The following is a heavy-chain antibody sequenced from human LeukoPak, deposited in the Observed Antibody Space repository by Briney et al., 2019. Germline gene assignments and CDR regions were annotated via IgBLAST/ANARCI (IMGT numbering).Heavy chain of an antibody. D-gene: IGHD3-10*01. J-gene: IGHJ6*03. CDR1: GGSISSYY. CDR2: IYTSGSS. Sequence: SETLSLTCTVSGGSISSYYWSWIRQPAGKGLEWIGRIYTSGSSNYNPSLKSRVTISVDTSKNQFSLKLSSVTAADTAVYYCARDAGSGSYYYYYYMDVWGKGTTVTVSS. V-gene: IGHV4-4*07. CDR3: ARDAGSGSYYYYYYMDV.